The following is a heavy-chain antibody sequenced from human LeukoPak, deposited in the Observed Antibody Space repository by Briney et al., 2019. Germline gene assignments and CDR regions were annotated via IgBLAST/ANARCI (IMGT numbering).Heavy chain of an antibody. Sequence: PGGSLRLSCAASQFTFSNYDMSWVRQAPGRGLEWVSVVNSGSSSTSYADSVKGRFTISRDNSENTVYLQMNSLRAEDTAVYYCAKDLGFLATRSVDYWGQGTLVTVSS. CDR3: AKDLGFLATRSVDY. CDR2: VNSGSSST. J-gene: IGHJ4*02. V-gene: IGHV3-23*03. D-gene: IGHD3-16*01. CDR1: QFTFSNYD.